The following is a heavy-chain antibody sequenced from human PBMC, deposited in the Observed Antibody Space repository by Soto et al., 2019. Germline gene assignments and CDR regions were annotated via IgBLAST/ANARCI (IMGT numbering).Heavy chain of an antibody. CDR1: GCTFSGSA. J-gene: IGHJ4*02. Sequence: GGSLRLSCAASGCTFSGSAMHWVRQASGKGLEWVGRIRSKANSYATAYAASVKGRFTISRDDSKNSLYLQMNSLKTEDTAVYYCARGRAQLWIFDYWGQGTLVTVSS. CDR2: IRSKANSYAT. V-gene: IGHV3-73*01. D-gene: IGHD5-18*01. CDR3: ARGRAQLWIFDY.